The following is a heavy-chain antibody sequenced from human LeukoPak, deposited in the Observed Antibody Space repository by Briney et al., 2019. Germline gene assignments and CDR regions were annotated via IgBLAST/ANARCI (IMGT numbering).Heavy chain of an antibody. J-gene: IGHJ4*02. V-gene: IGHV1-2*02. CDR2: INPNSGGT. Sequence: ASVKVSCKASGYTFTGYYMHWVRQAPGQGLEWMGWINPNSGGTNYAQKFQGRVTMTRDTSISTAYMELRSLRSDDTAVYYCARAWGGDILTGYSGKRAEFDYWGQGTLVTVSS. D-gene: IGHD3-9*01. CDR1: GYTFTGYY. CDR3: ARAWGGDILTGYSGKRAEFDY.